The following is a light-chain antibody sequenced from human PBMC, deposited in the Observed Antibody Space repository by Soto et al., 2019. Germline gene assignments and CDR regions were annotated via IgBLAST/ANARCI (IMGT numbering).Light chain of an antibody. CDR2: EVS. CDR3: SSYAGSNNWV. V-gene: IGLV2-8*01. Sequence: QSALTQPPSASGSPGQSVTISCTGTSSDVGDYNYVSWYQQHPGKAPKLMIYEVSKRPSGVPDRFSGSKSCNTASLTVSGLQAEDEADYYCSSYAGSNNWVFGGGTKVTVL. CDR1: SSDVGDYNY. J-gene: IGLJ3*02.